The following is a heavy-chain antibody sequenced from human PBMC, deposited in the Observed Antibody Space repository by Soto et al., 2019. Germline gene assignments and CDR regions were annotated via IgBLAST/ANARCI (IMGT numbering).Heavy chain of an antibody. Sequence: ASVKVSCKASGYTFTSYGISWVRQAPGQGLEWMGWISAYNGNTNYAQKLQGRVTMTTDTSTSTTYMELRSLRSDDTAVYYCASGAVADPRDAFDIWGQGTMVTVSS. D-gene: IGHD6-19*01. CDR2: ISAYNGNT. V-gene: IGHV1-18*01. CDR3: ASGAVADPRDAFDI. CDR1: GYTFTSYG. J-gene: IGHJ3*02.